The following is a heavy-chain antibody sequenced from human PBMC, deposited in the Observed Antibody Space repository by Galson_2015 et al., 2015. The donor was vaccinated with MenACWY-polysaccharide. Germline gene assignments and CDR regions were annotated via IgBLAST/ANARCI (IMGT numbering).Heavy chain of an antibody. D-gene: IGHD3-3*02. CDR3: ARVLISKNYFCYKMDV. V-gene: IGHV1-69*13. CDR2: LIPIFGTA. Sequence: SVKVSCKASVWTFSSYSISWVRQAAGQGLEWVGGLIPIFGTANDAQMFQGRVTITADESTSTAYMELSSLRSEDPAVYYCARVLISKNYFCYKMDVWGKGTPVTVSS. J-gene: IGHJ6*03. CDR1: VWTFSSYS.